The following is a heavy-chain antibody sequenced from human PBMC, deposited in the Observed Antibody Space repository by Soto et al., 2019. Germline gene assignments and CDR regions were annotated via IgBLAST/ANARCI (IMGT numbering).Heavy chain of an antibody. CDR1: GVTFSSYS. CDR2: ISSSRSTT. J-gene: IGHJ3*02. CDR3: ARAPYGDYAPDAFDI. V-gene: IGHV3-48*02. Sequence: EVQLVESGGGLVQPGGSLRLSCAASGVTFSSYSMNWVRQAPGKGLEWVSYISSSRSTTYYADSVKGRFTISRDNDKNSLYLQMNSLGDEDTAVYYCARAPYGDYAPDAFDIWGQGTVVTVSS. D-gene: IGHD4-17*01.